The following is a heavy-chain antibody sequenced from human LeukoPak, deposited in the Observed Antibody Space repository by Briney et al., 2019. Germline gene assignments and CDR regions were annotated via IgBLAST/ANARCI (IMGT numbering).Heavy chain of an antibody. V-gene: IGHV4-4*07. J-gene: IGHJ3*02. D-gene: IGHD3-3*01. Sequence: SETLSLTCTVSGGSISSYYWSWIRQPAGKGLEWIGRIYTSGSTNYNPSLKSRVTMSVDTSKNQFSLKLSSVTAADTAVYYCARDFWSGYTDAFDIWGQGTMVTVSS. CDR2: IYTSGST. CDR3: ARDFWSGYTDAFDI. CDR1: GGSISSYY.